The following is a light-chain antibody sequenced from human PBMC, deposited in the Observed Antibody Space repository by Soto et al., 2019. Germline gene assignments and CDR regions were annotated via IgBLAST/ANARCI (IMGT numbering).Light chain of an antibody. V-gene: IGKV3-20*01. CDR2: GAS. Sequence: ELALTQSPCTLSLSPGERATLSCRASQSVSSSYFAWYQQKPGQAPRLLIYGASSRATGIPDSFSGSGSGTAFTLTLSRLAHEDFAVYYCQQYGSSPYTVGPGMNRDIK. J-gene: IGKJ2*01. CDR1: QSVSSSY. CDR3: QQYGSSPYT.